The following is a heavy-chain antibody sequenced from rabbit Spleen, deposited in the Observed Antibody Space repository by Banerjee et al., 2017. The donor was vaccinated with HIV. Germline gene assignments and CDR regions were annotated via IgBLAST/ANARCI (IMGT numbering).Heavy chain of an antibody. D-gene: IGHD2-1*01. J-gene: IGHJ4*01. CDR2: INMFTGKS. V-gene: IGHV1S45*01. CDR1: GVSLNDKDV. CDR3: ARDSYDDYGDYWGSYYFNL. Sequence: QEQLEESGGDLVKPGASLTLTCKASGVSLNDKDVMCWVRQAPGKGLEWIACINMFTGKSVYASWAKGRFIMSRPSSTTVTLQMTSLTVADTATYFCARDSYDDYGDYWGSYYFNLWGPGTLVTVS.